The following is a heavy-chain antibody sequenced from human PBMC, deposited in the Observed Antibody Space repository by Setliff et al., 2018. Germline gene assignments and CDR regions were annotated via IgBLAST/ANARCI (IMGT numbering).Heavy chain of an antibody. J-gene: IGHJ4*02. CDR1: GGSFSDYY. Sequence: SETLSLTCGASGGSFSDYYWSWIRQTPGKGLEWIGRIHYRGTTYSNVSLASRLTISVDTSKNQFSLQLTSVTAADTAVYYCARTTYGDSDYFDYWGQGTLVTVSS. CDR2: IHYRGTT. V-gene: IGHV4-34*01. D-gene: IGHD4-17*01. CDR3: ARTTYGDSDYFDY.